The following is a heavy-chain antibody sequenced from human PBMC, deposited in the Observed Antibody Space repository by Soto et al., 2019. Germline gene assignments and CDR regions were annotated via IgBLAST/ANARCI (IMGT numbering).Heavy chain of an antibody. D-gene: IGHD2-15*01. J-gene: IGHJ5*02. V-gene: IGHV3-48*02. CDR3: ARGDRFRCSGDRCFSDGLFLS. CDR1: GFTFGIYS. Sequence: EVQLVESGGGLVQRGGSLRLSCAASGFTFGIYSMNLVRQASGKGLEWVSYINGSSSTMYYADSVKGRFIISRDNADNSLYLQMNSLRDADTAVYYCARGDRFRCSGDRCFSDGLFLSWGQGTLVTVSS. CDR2: INGSSSTM.